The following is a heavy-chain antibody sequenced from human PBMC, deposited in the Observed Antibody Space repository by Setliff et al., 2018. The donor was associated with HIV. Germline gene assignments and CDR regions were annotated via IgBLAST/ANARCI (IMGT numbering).Heavy chain of an antibody. CDR2: IFGSVDT. CDR1: GFTLSSTY. CDR3: ARVRLDNTALDS. Sequence: PGGSLRLSCAASGFTLSSTYMAWVRQAPGKGLEWVSTIFGSVDTYHADSVKGRFTLSRDTSKNTMYLQMNSLRHEDTAVYFCARVRLDNTALDSWGPGTLVTVSS. V-gene: IGHV3-66*02. D-gene: IGHD2-2*03. J-gene: IGHJ1*01.